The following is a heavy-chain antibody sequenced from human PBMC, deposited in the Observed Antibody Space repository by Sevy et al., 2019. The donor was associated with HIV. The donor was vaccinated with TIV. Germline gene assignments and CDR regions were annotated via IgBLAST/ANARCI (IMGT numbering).Heavy chain of an antibody. D-gene: IGHD2-2*02. V-gene: IGHV4-38-2*02. CDR3: ARDGGEGFCSSTTCYTFIDAFDI. J-gene: IGHJ3*02. CDR2: IYHSGTT. Sequence: SETLSLTCAVSGYSVSSGHYWGWIRQPPGKGLEWIGSIYHSGTTYCNPSLKSRVTISVDTSKNQFSLKLSSVTAADTAVYFCARDGGEGFCSSTTCYTFIDAFDIWGQGTMVTVSS. CDR1: GYSVSSGHY.